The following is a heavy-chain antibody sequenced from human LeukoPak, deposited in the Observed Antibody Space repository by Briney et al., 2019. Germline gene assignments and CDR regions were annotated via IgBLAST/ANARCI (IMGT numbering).Heavy chain of an antibody. D-gene: IGHD2-15*01. Sequence: PGGPLRLSCAASEFTFSNYAMSWVRQAPGKGLEWVSVITNSGGNTYYADSVKGRFTISRDNSKNTLHLQMNSLRGEDTAVYYCAKDSGGGVNTPINYWGQGTLVTVSS. CDR3: AKDSGGGVNTPINY. CDR1: EFTFSNYA. V-gene: IGHV3-23*01. J-gene: IGHJ4*02. CDR2: ITNSGGNT.